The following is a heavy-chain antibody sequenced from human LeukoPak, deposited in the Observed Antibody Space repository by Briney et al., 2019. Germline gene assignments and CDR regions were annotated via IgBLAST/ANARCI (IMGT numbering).Heavy chain of an antibody. CDR3: ARSGAYYYDSSGQPGTNFDY. V-gene: IGHV4-34*01. Sequence: PSETLSLTCAVYGGSFSGYYWSWIRQPPGKGLEWIGEINHSGSTNYNPSLKSRVTISVDTSKNQFSLKLSSVTAADTAVYYCARSGAYYYDSSGQPGTNFDYWGQGTLVTVSS. D-gene: IGHD3-22*01. CDR1: GGSFSGYY. CDR2: INHSGST. J-gene: IGHJ4*02.